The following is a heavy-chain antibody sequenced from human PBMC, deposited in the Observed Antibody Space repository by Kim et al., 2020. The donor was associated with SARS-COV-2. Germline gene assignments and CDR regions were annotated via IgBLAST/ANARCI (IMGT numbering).Heavy chain of an antibody. Sequence: DGDNQFYADSVEGRFTISRDVSKRTVYLHMASLRSDDTAVYYCATGPTIDYWGLGTLVTVSS. D-gene: IGHD7-27*01. CDR3: ATGPTIDY. J-gene: IGHJ4*02. V-gene: IGHV3-30*02. CDR2: DGDNQ.